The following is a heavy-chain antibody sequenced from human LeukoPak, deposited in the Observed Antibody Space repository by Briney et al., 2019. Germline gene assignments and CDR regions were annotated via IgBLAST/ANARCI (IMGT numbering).Heavy chain of an antibody. V-gene: IGHV3-9*03. CDR3: AKAHIPGGGYSYGTVDY. CDR2: ISWNSGSI. J-gene: IGHJ4*02. D-gene: IGHD5-18*01. CDR1: GFTFDDYA. Sequence: PGGSLRLSCAASGFTFDDYAMHWVRQAPGKGLEWVSGISWNSGSIGYADSVKGRFTISRDNAKNSLYLQMNSLRAEDMALYYCAKAHIPGGGYSYGTVDYWGQGTLVTVSS.